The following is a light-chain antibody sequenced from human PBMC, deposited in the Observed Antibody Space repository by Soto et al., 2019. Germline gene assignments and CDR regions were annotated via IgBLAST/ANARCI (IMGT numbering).Light chain of an antibody. CDR1: SSDVGGYNY. CDR2: DVS. CDR3: CSYAGSYTLV. J-gene: IGLJ2*01. V-gene: IGLV2-11*01. Sequence: QSALTQPRSVSGSPGQSVTISCTGTSSDVGGYNYVSWYQQHPGKAPKLMIYDVSKRPSGVPDRFSGSKSGNTASLTISGLQAEDEGDYYCCSYAGSYTLVFGGGTTLTVL.